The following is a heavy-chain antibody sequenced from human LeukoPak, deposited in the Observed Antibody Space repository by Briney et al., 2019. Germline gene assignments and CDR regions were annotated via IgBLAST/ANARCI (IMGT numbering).Heavy chain of an antibody. CDR1: GFIFSNYG. Sequence: GGSLRLSCAASGFIFSNYGMHWVRQAPGKGLEWVAFIRYDESNKFYADSVKGRFTISRDNSRNILFLQMNSLRAEGTAVYYCATMQWLEGVDWFDPWGQGTLVTVSS. J-gene: IGHJ5*02. CDR3: ATMQWLEGVDWFDP. D-gene: IGHD6-19*01. CDR2: IRYDESNK. V-gene: IGHV3-30*02.